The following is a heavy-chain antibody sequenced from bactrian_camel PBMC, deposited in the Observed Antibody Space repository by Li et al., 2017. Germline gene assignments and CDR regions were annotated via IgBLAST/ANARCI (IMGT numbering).Heavy chain of an antibody. D-gene: IGHD1*01. Sequence: VQLVESGGRLVQPGGSLRLSCATSGLSFSTTDMAWVRQTPGKGFEWFAAINHGGDMTYYADSVKGRFAISRDNAKNTLYVQMSSLKPEDTAMYYCAAAMGGWVVAGPKDPDEMHYWGQGTQVTVS. CDR1: GLSFSTTD. J-gene: IGHJ4*01. CDR3: AAAMGGWVVAGPKDPDEMHY. CDR2: INHGGDMT. V-gene: IGHV3S40*01.